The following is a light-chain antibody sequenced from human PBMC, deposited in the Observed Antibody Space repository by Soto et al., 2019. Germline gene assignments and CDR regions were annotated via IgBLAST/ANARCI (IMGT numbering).Light chain of an antibody. CDR2: TAS. CDR1: QGIGTW. J-gene: IGKJ2*01. V-gene: IGKV1-12*01. Sequence: DIQMTQSPSSVSASVGDRLTITCRASQGIGTWLAWYQQKPGKAPKLLIYTASSLHSGVPSRFSGSGSGTDFTLTINSLQPEDFATYYWQQTNSFPGTFGQGTKLEIK. CDR3: QQTNSFPGT.